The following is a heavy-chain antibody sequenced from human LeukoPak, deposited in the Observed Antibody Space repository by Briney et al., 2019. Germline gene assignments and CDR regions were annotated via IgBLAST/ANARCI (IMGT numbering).Heavy chain of an antibody. CDR3: AKDGGGYSYGYGGYNWFDP. CDR1: GFTFSSYA. Sequence: SGGSLRLSCAASGFTFSSYAMSWVRQAPGKGLEWVSATSGSGGSTYYADPVKGRFTISRDNSKNTLYLQMNSLRAEDTAVYYCAKDGGGYSYGYGGYNWFDPWGQGTLVTVSS. CDR2: TSGSGGST. D-gene: IGHD5-18*01. V-gene: IGHV3-23*01. J-gene: IGHJ5*02.